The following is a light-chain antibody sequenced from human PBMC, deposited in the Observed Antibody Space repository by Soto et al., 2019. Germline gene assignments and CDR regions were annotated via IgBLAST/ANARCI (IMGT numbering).Light chain of an antibody. CDR1: QSVSSF. CDR3: QQRINWPLT. Sequence: EIVLTQSPATLYLSPGERATLSCRASQSVSSFLAWYQQKPGQAPRLLIYDASKRATGIPTRFSGSGSGTDFTLTISSLEPEDIAVYYCQQRINWPLTFGGGTKVGIK. V-gene: IGKV3-11*01. CDR2: DAS. J-gene: IGKJ4*01.